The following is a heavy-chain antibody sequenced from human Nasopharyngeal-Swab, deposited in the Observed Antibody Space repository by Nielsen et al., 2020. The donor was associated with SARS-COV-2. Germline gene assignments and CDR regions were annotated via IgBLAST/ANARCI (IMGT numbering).Heavy chain of an antibody. J-gene: IGHJ4*02. Sequence: WIRQPPGKGLEWVAVIWYDGSNNYYADAVKGRFTISRDNSKNTLYLQMNSRRAEDTAVYYCARGRDGYNFPRYYFDYWGQGTLVTVSS. CDR3: ARGRDGYNFPRYYFDY. D-gene: IGHD5-24*01. CDR2: IWYDGSNN. V-gene: IGHV3-33*01.